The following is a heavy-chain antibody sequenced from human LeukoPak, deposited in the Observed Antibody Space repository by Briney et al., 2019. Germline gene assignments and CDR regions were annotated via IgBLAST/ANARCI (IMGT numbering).Heavy chain of an antibody. V-gene: IGHV4-34*01. CDR1: GGSFSGYY. J-gene: IGHJ6*02. CDR3: ARRPRLYYYYYGMDV. D-gene: IGHD4-11*01. Sequence: PSETLSLTCAVYGGSFSGYYWSWIRQPPGKGLEWLGEINHSGSTNYNPSLKSRVTISVDTSKNQFSLKLSSVTAADTAVYYCARRPRLYYYYYGMDVWGQGTTVTVSS. CDR2: INHSGST.